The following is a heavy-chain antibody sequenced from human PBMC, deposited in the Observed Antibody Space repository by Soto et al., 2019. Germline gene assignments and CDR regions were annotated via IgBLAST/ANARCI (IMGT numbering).Heavy chain of an antibody. CDR1: GYTFSNDD. J-gene: IGHJ4*02. CDR2: MTPNSGDT. V-gene: IGHV1-8*01. CDR3: ARGGKYGSFYYFDY. D-gene: IGHD2-15*01. Sequence: AGPVKVACKASGYTFSNDDINWVRQAPGQGLEWMGWMTPNSGDTDHAQKFQGRLTLTRDTSISTAYMELSSLRSEDTAVYYCARGGKYGSFYYFDYWGEGALVTVSS.